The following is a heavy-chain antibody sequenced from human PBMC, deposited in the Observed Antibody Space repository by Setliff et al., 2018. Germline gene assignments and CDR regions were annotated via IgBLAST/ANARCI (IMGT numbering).Heavy chain of an antibody. D-gene: IGHD2-2*01. CDR3: ATCRYQVPYNH. CDR2: IYDSGTT. Sequence: LSLTCTVPGGSMSRISYYWGWIRQPPGKGLEWIGTIYDSGTTYYNPSLKSRVTISVDTSKNQFSLKLNSVTAADTGVYYCATCRYQVPYNHWGQGTLVTVSS. CDR1: GGSMSRISYY. V-gene: IGHV4-39*01. J-gene: IGHJ5*02.